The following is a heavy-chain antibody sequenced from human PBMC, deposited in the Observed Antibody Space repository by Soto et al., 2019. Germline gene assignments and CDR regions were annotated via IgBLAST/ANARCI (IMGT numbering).Heavy chain of an antibody. J-gene: IGHJ6*03. V-gene: IGHV3-21*01. CDR3: ASRTTPGYYYYYMDV. CDR1: GFTFSSYS. Sequence: VQLVESGGGLVKPGGSLRLSCAASGFTFSSYSMNWVRQAPGKGLEWVSFISSSSSYIYYADSVKGRVTISRDNAKNSLYLQMNSLRAEDTAVYYCASRTTPGYYYYYMDVWGKGTTVTVSS. CDR2: ISSSSSYI. D-gene: IGHD4-17*01.